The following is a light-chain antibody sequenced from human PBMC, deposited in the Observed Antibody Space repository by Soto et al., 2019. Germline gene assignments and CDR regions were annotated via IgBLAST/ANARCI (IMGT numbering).Light chain of an antibody. Sequence: QSALTQPRSVSGSPGQSVTISCTGNSSDVGGYNYVSWYQQHPGKAPKLMIYDVSERPSGVPDRFSGSKSGNTASLTISGLQAEDEADYCCCSYAGSYTYVFGTGTKLTV. V-gene: IGLV2-11*01. CDR1: SSDVGGYNY. CDR3: CSYAGSYTYV. CDR2: DVS. J-gene: IGLJ1*01.